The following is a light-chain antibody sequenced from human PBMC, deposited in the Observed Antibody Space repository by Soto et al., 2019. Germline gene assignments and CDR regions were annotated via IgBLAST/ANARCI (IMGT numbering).Light chain of an antibody. V-gene: IGKV2-28*01. J-gene: IGKJ4*01. CDR3: MQALQTPLT. Sequence: DIVMTQSPLSLPVIPGEPASISCRSSQSLLHSNGYNYLDWYLQKPGQSPQLLIYLGSNRASEVPDRFSGSGSGTDFILKISRVEAEDVGVYYCMQALQTPLTFGGGTKVEIK. CDR2: LGS. CDR1: QSLLHSNGYNY.